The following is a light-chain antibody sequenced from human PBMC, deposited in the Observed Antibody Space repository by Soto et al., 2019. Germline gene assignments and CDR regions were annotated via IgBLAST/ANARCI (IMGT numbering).Light chain of an antibody. CDR1: QSISTW. CDR2: QAS. Sequence: DIQMTQSPSTLSVSVGDRVTITCRASQSISTWLAWYQQKPGKAPKLLIYQASSLESGAPSRFSGSGSGTEFTLTISSLQPDDFATYYCQQYNAYTWTFGQGTKVEIK. CDR3: QQYNAYTWT. J-gene: IGKJ1*01. V-gene: IGKV1-5*03.